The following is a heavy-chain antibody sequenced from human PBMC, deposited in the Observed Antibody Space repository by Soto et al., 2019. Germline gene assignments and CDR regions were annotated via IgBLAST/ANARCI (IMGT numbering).Heavy chain of an antibody. CDR2: VNPNSGNT. J-gene: IGHJ5*02. D-gene: IGHD6-25*01. CDR1: GYTFTNYD. V-gene: IGHV1-8*01. Sequence: QVQLVQSGAEVKKPGASVRVSCKTSGYTFTNYDIMWVRRVAGQGLEWMGWVNPNSGNTGYAQKFQDRVTMTRDRFISTAYMELRSLTYEDTAVYYCARGRRANFVPWGQGTLVTVSS. CDR3: ARGRRANFVP.